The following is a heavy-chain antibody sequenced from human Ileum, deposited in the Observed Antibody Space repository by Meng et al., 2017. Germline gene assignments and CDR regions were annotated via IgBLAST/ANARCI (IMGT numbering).Heavy chain of an antibody. J-gene: IGHJ4*02. CDR1: GGTCSSYA. CDR3: ARGSLWFGELTAQDY. Sequence: QVQLVQSGAEVKKPGSSVKVPCKASGGTCSSYAISWVRQAPGQGLEWMGGIIPIFGTANYAQKFQGRVTITADKSTSTAYMELSSLRSEDTAVYYCARGSLWFGELTAQDYWGQGTLVTVSS. V-gene: IGHV1-69*06. D-gene: IGHD3-10*01. CDR2: IIPIFGTA.